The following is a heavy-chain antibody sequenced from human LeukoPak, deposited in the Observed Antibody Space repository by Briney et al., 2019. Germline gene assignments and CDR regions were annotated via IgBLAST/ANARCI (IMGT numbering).Heavy chain of an antibody. CDR3: AGAPGYSYVYYYYGMDV. J-gene: IGHJ6*02. CDR1: GYTFTSYF. V-gene: IGHV1-69*13. D-gene: IGHD5-18*01. Sequence: SVKVSCKASGYTFTSYFMHWVRQAPGQGLEWMGGIIPIFGTANYAQKFQGRVTITADESTSTAYMELSSLRSEDTAVYYCAGAPGYSYVYYYYGMDVWGQGTTVTVSS. CDR2: IIPIFGTA.